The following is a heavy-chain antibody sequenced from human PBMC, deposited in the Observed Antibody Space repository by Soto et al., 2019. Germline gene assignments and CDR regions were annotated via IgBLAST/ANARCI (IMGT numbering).Heavy chain of an antibody. D-gene: IGHD6-19*01. Sequence: SETLSLTCNVSGGSIYTYYWSWLRQSPGKGLEWIGYISDGGSTNYNPSLESRVTISVDTPKNQFSLELTSVTAADTAVYFCARTLPSGCSDSWGQGTLVTVSS. CDR1: GGSIYTYY. CDR3: ARTLPSGCSDS. J-gene: IGHJ4*02. V-gene: IGHV4-59*01. CDR2: ISDGGST.